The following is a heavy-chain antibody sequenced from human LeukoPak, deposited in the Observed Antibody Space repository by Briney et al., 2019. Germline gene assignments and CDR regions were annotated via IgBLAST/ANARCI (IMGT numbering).Heavy chain of an antibody. D-gene: IGHD6-19*01. CDR1: GFTFGAHA. Sequence: GGSLRLSCAASGFTFGAHAMHWVRQAPGTGLEWVAVISHDGRNKYNAASVEGRFTISRDKSKRTLYLQMNSLRIEDTAVYYCARAADSSGWYYFDSWGQGTLAIVSS. J-gene: IGHJ4*02. CDR3: ARAADSSGWYYFDS. V-gene: IGHV3-30*01. CDR2: ISHDGRNK.